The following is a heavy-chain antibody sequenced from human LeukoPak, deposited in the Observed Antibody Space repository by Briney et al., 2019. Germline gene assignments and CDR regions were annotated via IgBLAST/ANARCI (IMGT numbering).Heavy chain of an antibody. V-gene: IGHV3-30*02. CDR2: IRYDGSNK. Sequence: GGSLRLSCAASGFTFSSYGMHWVRQAPGKGLEWVAFIRYDGSNKYYADSVKGRFTISRDNSKNTLYLQMNSLRAEDTAVYYCAKDEWVAAAGTALTWYYYGMDVWGQGTTVTISS. J-gene: IGHJ6*02. CDR3: AKDEWVAAAGTALTWYYYGMDV. CDR1: GFTFSSYG. D-gene: IGHD6-13*01.